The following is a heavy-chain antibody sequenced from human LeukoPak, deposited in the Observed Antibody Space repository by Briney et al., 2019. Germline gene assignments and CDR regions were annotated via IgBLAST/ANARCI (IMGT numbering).Heavy chain of an antibody. Sequence: GGSLRLSCAASGFTFSSYWMSWVRQTPGKGLEWVANIKEDGTEKNLVDSVKGRFTISRDNTKNLLFLEMNNLRGDDTAIYYCVRESRPGGAMGLYHNLDYWGQGTLVAVSS. J-gene: IGHJ4*02. CDR1: GFTFSSYW. V-gene: IGHV3-7*01. CDR3: VRESRPGGAMGLYHNLDY. CDR2: IKEDGTEK. D-gene: IGHD1-1*01.